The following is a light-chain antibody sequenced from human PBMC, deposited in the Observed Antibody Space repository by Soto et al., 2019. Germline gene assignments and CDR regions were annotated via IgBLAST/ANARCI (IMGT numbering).Light chain of an antibody. CDR3: QQYNSWPPYT. J-gene: IGKJ2*01. Sequence: DIVMTQSPDSLAVSLGERATINCKSSQSVLYSSNNKNYLAWYQQKSGQPPKLLIYWASTRESGVPDRFSGSGSGTDFTLTISSLQSEDSAVYYCQQYNSWPPYTFGQGTKLDVK. V-gene: IGKV4-1*01. CDR2: WAS. CDR1: QSVLYSSNNKNY.